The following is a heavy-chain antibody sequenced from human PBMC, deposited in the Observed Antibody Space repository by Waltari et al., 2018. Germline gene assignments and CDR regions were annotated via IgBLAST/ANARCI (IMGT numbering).Heavy chain of an antibody. CDR2: INPTSGDT. CDR3: ARSGGGTTTFGVAE. J-gene: IGHJ4*02. CDR1: GYTFTDFF. D-gene: IGHD3-3*01. V-gene: IGHV1-2*06. Sequence: QVQLVQSGAEVKKSGASVKVSCKASGYTFTDFFIHWVRQAPGQGLEWMGRINPTSGDTSYAQRCQGRVTMTGDTSITTAYMELTGLRSDDTAIYYCARSGGGTTTFGVAEWGQGSLVTVSS.